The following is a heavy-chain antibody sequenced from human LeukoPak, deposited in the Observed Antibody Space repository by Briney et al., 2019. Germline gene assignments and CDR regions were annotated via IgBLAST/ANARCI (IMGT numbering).Heavy chain of an antibody. J-gene: IGHJ4*02. V-gene: IGHV4-34*01. CDR1: GGSFSGYY. CDR3: ARGRLNDYSNYYFDY. D-gene: IGHD4-11*01. Sequence: SETLSLTCAVYGGSFSGYYWSWIRQPPGKGLEWIGEINHSGSTNYNPPLKSRVTISVDTSKNQFSLKVSSVTAADTAVYYCARGRLNDYSNYYFDYWGQGTLVTVSS. CDR2: INHSGST.